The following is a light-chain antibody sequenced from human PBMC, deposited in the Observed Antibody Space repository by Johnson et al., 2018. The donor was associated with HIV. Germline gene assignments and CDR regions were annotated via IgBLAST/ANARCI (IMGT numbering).Light chain of an antibody. CDR3: GTWDSSLSVPG. J-gene: IGLJ1*01. Sequence: QSVLTQPPSVSAAPGQKVTISCSGSSSNIGNNYVSWYQQLPGTAPKLLIYETSKRPSGIPDRFSGSKSGTSATLGIPGLPTGDEADYYCGTWDSSLSVPGFGSGTKVTVL. CDR2: ETS. V-gene: IGLV1-51*02. CDR1: SSNIGNNY.